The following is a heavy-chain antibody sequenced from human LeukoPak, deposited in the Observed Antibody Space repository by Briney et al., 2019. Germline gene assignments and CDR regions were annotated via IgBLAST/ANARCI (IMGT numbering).Heavy chain of an antibody. V-gene: IGHV4-61*08. J-gene: IGHJ5*02. D-gene: IGHD4-17*01. CDR1: GGSISSGGYY. Sequence: SETLSLTCTVSGGSISSGGYYWSWIRQPPGKGLEWIGYIYYSGSTNYNPSLKSRVTISVDTSKNQFSLKLSSVTAADTAVYYCAAGPRSYGDYNWFDPWGQGTLVTVSS. CDR3: AAGPRSYGDYNWFDP. CDR2: IYYSGST.